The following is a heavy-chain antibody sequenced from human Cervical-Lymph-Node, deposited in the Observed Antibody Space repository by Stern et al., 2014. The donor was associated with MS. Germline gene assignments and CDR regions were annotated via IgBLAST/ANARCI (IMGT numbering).Heavy chain of an antibody. D-gene: IGHD4-11*01. CDR1: GFTFSSYW. CDR2: IKQDGSEK. V-gene: IGHV3-7*03. J-gene: IGHJ3*02. CDR3: ARDLSGTTVAFDI. Sequence: EVQLVESGGGLVQPGGSLRLSCAASGFTFSSYWMSWVRQAPGKGLEWVANIKQDGSEKYYVDSVKGRFTISRDNAKNSLYLQMNSLRAEDTAVYYCARDLSGTTVAFDIWGQGTMVTVSS.